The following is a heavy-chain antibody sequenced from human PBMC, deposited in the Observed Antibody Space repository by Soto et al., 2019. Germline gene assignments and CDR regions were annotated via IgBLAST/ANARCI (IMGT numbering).Heavy chain of an antibody. V-gene: IGHV3-23*01. Sequence: EVQLLESGGGLVQPGGSLRLSCSPSGFTFSSYAMTWVRQAPGKGLDWVSSISGSGGSTYYADSVKGRFTMSRDNSKNTLFLQMNSLRAEDTALYYCARIIDGGGTDYWGQGALVTVSS. CDR1: GFTFSSYA. J-gene: IGHJ4*02. CDR2: ISGSGGST. D-gene: IGHD1-1*01. CDR3: ARIIDGGGTDY.